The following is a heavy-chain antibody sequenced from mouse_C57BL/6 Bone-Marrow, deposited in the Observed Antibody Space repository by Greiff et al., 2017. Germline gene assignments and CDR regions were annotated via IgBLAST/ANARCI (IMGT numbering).Heavy chain of an antibody. CDR2: NWWDADK. V-gene: IGHV8-8*01. D-gene: IGHD2-4*01. CDR3: ARINDYDDEASDY. J-gene: IGHJ2*01. Sequence: QVTLKVSGPGILQPSQTLSLTCSFSGFSLSTFGMGVGWILQPSGKGLEWLANNWWDADKYYNPALKSRLTISKDTSKNQVFLKIANVYTADTATYYCARINDYDDEASDYWGQGTTLTVSS. CDR1: GFSLSTFGMG.